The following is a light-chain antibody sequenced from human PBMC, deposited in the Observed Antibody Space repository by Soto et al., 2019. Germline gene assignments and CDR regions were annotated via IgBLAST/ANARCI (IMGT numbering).Light chain of an antibody. J-gene: IGKJ2*01. CDR1: QSVTNRY. V-gene: IGKV3-20*01. Sequence: ESVLTQSPGTLSLSPGERATLSCRASQSVTNRYFAWYQQKPGQAPRLLIYGISNRATGNLDRCRGSGSVTDFTLTISRLEPEDLVLYYCQQFSTLPHTGGQGTKLEVK. CDR2: GIS. CDR3: QQFSTLPHT.